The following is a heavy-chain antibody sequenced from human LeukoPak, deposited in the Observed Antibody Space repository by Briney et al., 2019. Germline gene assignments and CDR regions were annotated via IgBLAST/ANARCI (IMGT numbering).Heavy chain of an antibody. J-gene: IGHJ3*02. D-gene: IGHD3-22*01. CDR3: AKDQYSSGDDAFDI. Sequence: PGGSLRLSCAASGFTFSTFGMHWVRQAPGKGLEWVALIWYDGSNQYYADSVKGRFTISRDNSKNTLYLQMNSLRAEDTAVYYCAKDQYSSGDDAFDIWGQGTTVTVSS. CDR1: GFTFSTFG. CDR2: IWYDGSNQ. V-gene: IGHV3-33*06.